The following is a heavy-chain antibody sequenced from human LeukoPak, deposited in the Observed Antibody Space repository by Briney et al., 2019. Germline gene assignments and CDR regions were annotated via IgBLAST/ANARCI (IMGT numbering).Heavy chain of an antibody. CDR3: ARTSSSWPRYAFDI. CDR2: IYSGGST. Sequence: GGSLRLSCAASGFSVSSNYMSWVRQAPGKGLEWVSVIYSGGSTYYADSVKGRFTISRDNSKNTLYLQMNILRAEDTAVYYCARTSSSWPRYAFDIRGQGTMVTVSS. V-gene: IGHV3-53*01. CDR1: GFSVSSNY. D-gene: IGHD6-13*01. J-gene: IGHJ3*02.